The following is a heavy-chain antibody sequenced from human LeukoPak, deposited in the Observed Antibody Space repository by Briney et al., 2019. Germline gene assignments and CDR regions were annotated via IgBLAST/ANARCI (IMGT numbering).Heavy chain of an antibody. CDR2: ISNDESKK. Sequence: GGSLRLSCAASGFTFSSYGMHWVRQAPGKGLEWVAVISNDESKKYYADSVKGRFTISRDNSKNTLSLQVSSLRAEDTAVYYCAKDRYSYAFEYFESWGQGTLVTVSS. J-gene: IGHJ4*02. CDR1: GFTFSSYG. CDR3: AKDRYSYAFEYFES. D-gene: IGHD3-16*01. V-gene: IGHV3-30*18.